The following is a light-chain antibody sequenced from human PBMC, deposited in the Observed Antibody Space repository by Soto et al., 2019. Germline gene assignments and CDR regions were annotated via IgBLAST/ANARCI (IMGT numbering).Light chain of an antibody. V-gene: IGLV1-51*01. Sequence: QSVLTQPPSVSAAPGQKVTISCSVSSSNIGNNYVSWYQQLPGTAPKLLIYDNNKRPSGIPDRFSGSKSGTSATLGITGLQTGDEADYYCGTWDSSLSAYYVFGTGTKVTVL. CDR2: DNN. CDR1: SSNIGNNY. CDR3: GTWDSSLSAYYV. J-gene: IGLJ1*01.